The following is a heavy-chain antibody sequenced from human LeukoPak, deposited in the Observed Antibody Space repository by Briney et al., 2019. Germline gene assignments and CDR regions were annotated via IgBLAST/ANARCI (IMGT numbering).Heavy chain of an antibody. CDR3: AATLERYCSSTSCYYDAFDI. J-gene: IGHJ3*02. D-gene: IGHD2-2*01. V-gene: IGHV1-58*01. CDR2: IVVGSGNT. CDR1: GFTFTSSA. Sequence: EASVKVSCKASGFTFTSSAVRWVRQARGQRLEWIGWIVVGSGNTNYAQKFQERVTITRDMSTSTAYMELSSLRSEDTAVYYCAATLERYCSSTSCYYDAFDIWGQGTMVTVSS.